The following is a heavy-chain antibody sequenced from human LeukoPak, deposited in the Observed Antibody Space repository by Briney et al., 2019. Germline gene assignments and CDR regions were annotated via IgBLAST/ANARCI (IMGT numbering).Heavy chain of an antibody. J-gene: IGHJ2*01. V-gene: IGHV4-39*01. D-gene: IGHD4-17*01. CDR2: IYYSGST. Sequence: NTSETLSLTCAVSGGSISSNSYYWGWIRQPPGKGLEWIGSIYYSGSTYYNPSLKSRVTISVDTSKNQFSLKLSSVTAADTAVYYCARNDYGDYVWYFDLWGRGTLVTVSS. CDR3: ARNDYGDYVWYFDL. CDR1: GGSISSNSYY.